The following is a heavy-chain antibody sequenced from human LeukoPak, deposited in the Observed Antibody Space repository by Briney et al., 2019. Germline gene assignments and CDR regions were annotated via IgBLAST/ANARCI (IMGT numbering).Heavy chain of an antibody. V-gene: IGHV1-8*01. CDR3: ARGPNKSDGGNSGSAWFDP. Sequence: AASVKVSCKASGYTFTTYDINWVRQATGQGLEWMGWMNPNSGNTGYAQKFQGRVTMTRNTSISTACMELSSLRSEDTAVYYCARGPNKSDGGNSGSAWFDPWGQGTLVTVSS. CDR2: MNPNSGNT. J-gene: IGHJ5*02. D-gene: IGHD4-23*01. CDR1: GYTFTTYD.